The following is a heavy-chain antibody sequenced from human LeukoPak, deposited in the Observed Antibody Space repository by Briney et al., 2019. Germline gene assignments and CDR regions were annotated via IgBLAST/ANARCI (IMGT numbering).Heavy chain of an antibody. Sequence: NPSETLSLTCAVYGGSFSGYYWSWIRQPPGKGLEWIGEINHSGSTNYNPSLKGRVTISVDTSKNQFSLKLSSVTAADTAVYYCARGNCSSTSCYWFWFDPWGQGTLVTVSS. CDR3: ARGNCSSTSCYWFWFDP. J-gene: IGHJ5*02. D-gene: IGHD2-2*01. CDR2: INHSGST. CDR1: GGSFSGYY. V-gene: IGHV4-34*01.